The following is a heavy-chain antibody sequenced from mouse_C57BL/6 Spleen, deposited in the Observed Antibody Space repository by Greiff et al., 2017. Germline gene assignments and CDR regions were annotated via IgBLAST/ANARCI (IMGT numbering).Heavy chain of an antibody. D-gene: IGHD1-1*01. CDR1: GFTFSDYY. J-gene: IGHJ3*01. Sequence: EVHLVESEGGLVQPGSSMKLSCTASGFTFSDYYMAWVRQVPEKGLEWVANINYDGSSTYYLDSLKSRFIISRDNAKNILYLQMSSLKSEDTATYYCARDDYYGRGFAYWGQGILVTVSA. V-gene: IGHV5-16*01. CDR2: INYDGSST. CDR3: ARDDYYGRGFAY.